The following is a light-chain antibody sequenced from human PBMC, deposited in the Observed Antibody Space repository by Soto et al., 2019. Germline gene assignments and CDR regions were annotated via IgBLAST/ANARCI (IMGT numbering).Light chain of an antibody. CDR2: AVS. V-gene: IGLV2-14*01. CDR1: SSDVGGYNY. Sequence: QSVLTQPASVSGSPGQSITISCTGTSSDVGGYNYVSWYQQHPGKAPTLMIYAVSDRPSGVSNRFSGSKSGNTASLTISGLQAEDEADYYCSSYTSSSPYVFGTGTKLTVL. J-gene: IGLJ1*01. CDR3: SSYTSSSPYV.